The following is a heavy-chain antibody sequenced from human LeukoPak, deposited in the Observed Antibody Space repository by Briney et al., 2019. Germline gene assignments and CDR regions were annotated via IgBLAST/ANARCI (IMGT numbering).Heavy chain of an antibody. D-gene: IGHD3-10*01. CDR3: ASGKIAMVRVATGDREDY. CDR2: IIPIFGTA. Sequence: GASVKVSCTASGGTFSSYAISWVRQAPGQGLEWMGRIIPIFGTANYAQKFQGRVTITADKSTSTAYMELSSLRSEDTAVYYCASGKIAMVRVATGDREDYWGQGTLVTVSS. J-gene: IGHJ4*02. V-gene: IGHV1-69*06. CDR1: GGTFSSYA.